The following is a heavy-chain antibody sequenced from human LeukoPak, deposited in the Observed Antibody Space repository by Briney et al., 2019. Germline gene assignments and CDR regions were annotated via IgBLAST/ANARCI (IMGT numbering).Heavy chain of an antibody. CDR2: ISGSGGST. Sequence: PGGSLRLSCAASGFTFSSYAMSWVRQAPGKGLEWVSAISGSGGSTYYADSVKGRFTISRDNSKNTLYLQMNSLRAEDTAVYYCAKGAHCSGGSCYYFDYWGQGTLVTVSS. CDR1: GFTFSSYA. V-gene: IGHV3-23*01. D-gene: IGHD2-15*01. J-gene: IGHJ4*02. CDR3: AKGAHCSGGSCYYFDY.